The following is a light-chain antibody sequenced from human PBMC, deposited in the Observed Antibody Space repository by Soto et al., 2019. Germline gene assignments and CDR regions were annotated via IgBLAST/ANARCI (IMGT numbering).Light chain of an antibody. CDR1: QSLLHSNGYNY. Sequence: DIVMTQSPLSLPVTPGEPASISCRSSQSLLHSNGYNYLDWYLQKPGQSPQLLIYLGSNRASGVPDRFRGSGSGTDFTLKISRVEAEDVGVYYFMQALQTPLTFGGGTKVEIK. CDR2: LGS. CDR3: MQALQTPLT. V-gene: IGKV2-28*01. J-gene: IGKJ4*01.